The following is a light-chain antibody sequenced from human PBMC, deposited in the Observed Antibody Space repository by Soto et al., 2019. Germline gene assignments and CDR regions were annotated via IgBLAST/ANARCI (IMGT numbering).Light chain of an antibody. J-gene: IGKJ1*01. CDR1: LTVNTN. V-gene: IGKV3-15*01. CDR3: QQYNNRWT. CDR2: GAF. Sequence: EIVMTQSPATLSVSPGEGATLSCRASLTVNTNLAWYQQKRGQAPRHLIYGAFMRATGIPARFSGSGSGTEFTLTINSLQSEDVAVYYCQQYNNRWTFGLGTKVDIK.